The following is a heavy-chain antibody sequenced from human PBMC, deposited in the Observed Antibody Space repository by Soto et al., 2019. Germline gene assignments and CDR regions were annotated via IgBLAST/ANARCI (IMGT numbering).Heavy chain of an antibody. V-gene: IGHV3-30*18. CDR1: GFTFSSYG. CDR3: AKGYSGYDLIPDY. Sequence: QVQLVESGGGVVQPGRSLRLSCAASGFTFSSYGMHWVRQAPGKGLEWVAVISYDGSNKYYADSVKGRFTISRDNSKNTLYLQMNSLRAEDTTVYYCAKGYSGYDLIPDYWGQGTLVTVSS. J-gene: IGHJ4*02. CDR2: ISYDGSNK. D-gene: IGHD5-12*01.